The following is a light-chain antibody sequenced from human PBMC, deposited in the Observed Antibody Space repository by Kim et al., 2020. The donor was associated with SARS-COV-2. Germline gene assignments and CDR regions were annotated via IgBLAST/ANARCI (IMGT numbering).Light chain of an antibody. CDR1: SSDIGTYSF. J-gene: IGLJ2*01. Sequence: GQSITISCTGTSSDIGTYSFVSWYQQQPGKAPKLIIYDVSYRPSGVSNRFSGSKSGNRASLTISGLQAEDEAVYYCTSYTTTSTLVFGGGTQLTVL. CDR3: TSYTTTSTLV. V-gene: IGLV2-14*03. CDR2: DVS.